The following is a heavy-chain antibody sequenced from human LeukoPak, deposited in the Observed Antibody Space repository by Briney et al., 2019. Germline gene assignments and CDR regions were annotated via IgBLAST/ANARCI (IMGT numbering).Heavy chain of an antibody. CDR2: ISAHNGNT. Sequence: ASVKVSCKASGYTFTSYGISWVRQAPGQGLEWMGWISAHNGNTNYAQKLQGRVTMTTDTSTSTAYMELRSLRSDDTAVYYCARGPAVGATGMADDYWGQGTLVTVSS. J-gene: IGHJ4*02. V-gene: IGHV1-18*01. CDR1: GYTFTSYG. CDR3: ARGPAVGATGMADDY. D-gene: IGHD1-26*01.